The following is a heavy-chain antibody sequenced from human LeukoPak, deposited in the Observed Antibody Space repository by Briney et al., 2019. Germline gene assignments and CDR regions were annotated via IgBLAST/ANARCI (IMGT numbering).Heavy chain of an antibody. Sequence: GGSLRLSCTASGFTFGDYAMSWVRQAPGKGLEWVGFIRSKAYGGTTEYAASVKGRFTISRDDSKSIAYLQMNSLKTEDTAVYYCTRGDGYKLVYYFDYWGQGTLVTVPS. D-gene: IGHD5-24*01. J-gene: IGHJ4*02. CDR3: TRGDGYKLVYYFDY. CDR1: GFTFGDYA. CDR2: IRSKAYGGTT. V-gene: IGHV3-49*04.